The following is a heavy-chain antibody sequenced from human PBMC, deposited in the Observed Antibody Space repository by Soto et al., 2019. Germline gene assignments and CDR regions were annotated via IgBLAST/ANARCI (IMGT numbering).Heavy chain of an antibody. J-gene: IGHJ6*02. D-gene: IGHD3-10*01. V-gene: IGHV3-11*06. Sequence: GGSLRLSCAASGFTFSDYYMSWIRQAPGKGLEWVSYISSSSSYTNYADSVKGRFTISRDNAKNSLYLQMNSLRAEDTAVYYCARANAGGYYYGMDVWGQGTTVTVSS. CDR2: ISSSSSYT. CDR1: GFTFSDYY. CDR3: ARANAGGYYYGMDV.